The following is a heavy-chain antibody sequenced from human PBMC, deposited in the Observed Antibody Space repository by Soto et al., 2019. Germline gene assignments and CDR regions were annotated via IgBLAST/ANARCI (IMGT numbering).Heavy chain of an antibody. V-gene: IGHV4-34*01. D-gene: IGHD6-25*01. CDR3: VRAFAAVQD. CDR1: GGSFSGYY. Sequence: VQLQQWGAGLLKPSETLSLTCAVYGGSFSGYYLSWVRQPPGKGLESIGEITPGGRTNYNPSLKSRVTISVATSKELLSLTLTSVTAADTAVYFCVRAFAAVQDWGQGTLVTVSS. CDR2: ITPGGRT. J-gene: IGHJ4*02.